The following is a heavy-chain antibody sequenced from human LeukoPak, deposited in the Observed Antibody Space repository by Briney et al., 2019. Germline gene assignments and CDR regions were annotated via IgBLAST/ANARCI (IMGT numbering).Heavy chain of an antibody. D-gene: IGHD1-1*01. CDR1: GYRVGRYR. CDR2: INSGSYTI. J-gene: IGHJ3*02. Sequence: GGSQTLPCRPAGYRVGRYRIEWVRQAPGKGLEWVSHINSGSYTIYYADSVKGRFTISRDNAGNSLYLQMNSLRDEDTDVYYCASVLLEGAGIYAFDMWGQGTMVTVSS. CDR3: ASVLLEGAGIYAFDM. V-gene: IGHV3-48*02.